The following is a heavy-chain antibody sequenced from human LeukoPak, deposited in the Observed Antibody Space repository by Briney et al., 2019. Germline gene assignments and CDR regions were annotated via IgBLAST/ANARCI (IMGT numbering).Heavy chain of an antibody. CDR3: AKASGYDQKGYYYGMDV. J-gene: IGHJ6*02. D-gene: IGHD5-12*01. Sequence: GGSLRLSCVASGFPFSSYWMTWVRQAPGKGLEWVANIKQDGSKKSYVDSVKGRFTISRDNAKNSLYLQMNSLRAEDTAIYYCAKASGYDQKGYYYGMDVWGQGTTVTVSS. CDR1: GFPFSSYW. V-gene: IGHV3-7*01. CDR2: IKQDGSKK.